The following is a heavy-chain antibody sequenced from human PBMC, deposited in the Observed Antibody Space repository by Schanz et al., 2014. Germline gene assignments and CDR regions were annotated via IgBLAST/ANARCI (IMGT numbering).Heavy chain of an antibody. J-gene: IGHJ3*02. Sequence: QVQLVESGGGVVQPGRSLKLSCAASGFTFNDYAMHWVRQAPGKGLEWVAVISYEGSKKYYPDSVQGRFTISRDNSKNTVYLQMNSLRAEDTAVYYCARENLNWEAFDIWGQGTVVTVSS. CDR1: GFTFNDYA. D-gene: IGHD7-27*01. CDR3: ARENLNWEAFDI. CDR2: ISYEGSKK. V-gene: IGHV3-30*04.